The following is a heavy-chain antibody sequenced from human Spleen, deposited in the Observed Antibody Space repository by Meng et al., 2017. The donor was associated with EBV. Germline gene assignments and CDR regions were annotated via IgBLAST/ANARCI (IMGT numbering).Heavy chain of an antibody. CDR3: ARGVTHYYFDY. CDR1: GGSISSYY. D-gene: IGHD2-21*02. CDR2: IYYSGST. Sequence: QLQLQESGPGLVKPSETLSLTCSVTGGSISSYYWSWIRQPPGKGLEWIGYIYYSGSTNYNPSLKSRVTISVDTSKNQFSLNLSSVTAADTAVYYCARGVTHYYFDYWGQGTLVTVSS. V-gene: IGHV4-59*01. J-gene: IGHJ4*02.